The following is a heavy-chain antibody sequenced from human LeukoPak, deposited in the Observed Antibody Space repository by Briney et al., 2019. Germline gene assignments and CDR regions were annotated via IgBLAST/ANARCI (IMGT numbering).Heavy chain of an antibody. J-gene: IGHJ4*02. Sequence: GGSLRLSCAASGFTFSSYWMSWVRQAPGKGLEWVANIKQDGSEKYYVDSVKGRFTISRDNAKNSLYLQMNSLRAEDTAVYYCASHDFWSGKVFDYWGQGTLVTVSS. CDR1: GFTFSSYW. CDR3: ASHDFWSGKVFDY. D-gene: IGHD3-3*01. V-gene: IGHV3-7*01. CDR2: IKQDGSEK.